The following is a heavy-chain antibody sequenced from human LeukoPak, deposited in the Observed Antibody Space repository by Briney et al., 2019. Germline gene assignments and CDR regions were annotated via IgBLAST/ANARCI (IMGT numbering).Heavy chain of an antibody. CDR3: ARATGYCSGGSCHHDAFDF. CDR1: GFTFSSYS. V-gene: IGHV3-48*02. D-gene: IGHD2-15*01. CDR2: ISSSSSTI. Sequence: GGSLRLSCAASGFTFSSYSLNWVRQAPGKGLEWVSYISSSSSTIYYADSVKGRFTISRDNAKNSLYLQMNSLRDEDTAFYYCARATGYCSGGSCHHDAFDFWGQGTMVTVSS. J-gene: IGHJ3*01.